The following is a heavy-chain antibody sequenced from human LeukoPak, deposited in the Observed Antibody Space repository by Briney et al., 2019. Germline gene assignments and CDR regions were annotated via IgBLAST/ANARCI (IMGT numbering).Heavy chain of an antibody. Sequence: SETLSLTCSVSKGSISSGGYYWSWIRQHPGKGLEWIGYIYYSGRTYSNPSLKSRVTISGDTSKNQFSLKLSSVTAADTAVYYCARGEGYYYDRSGYTNWFDPWGQGTLVTVSS. CDR2: IYYSGRT. D-gene: IGHD3-22*01. CDR1: KGSISSGGYY. V-gene: IGHV4-31*03. J-gene: IGHJ5*02. CDR3: ARGEGYYYDRSGYTNWFDP.